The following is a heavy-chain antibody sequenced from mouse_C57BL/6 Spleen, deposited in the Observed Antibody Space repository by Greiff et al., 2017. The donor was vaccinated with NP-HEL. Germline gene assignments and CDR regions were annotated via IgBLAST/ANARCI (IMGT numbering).Heavy chain of an antibody. J-gene: IGHJ1*03. D-gene: IGHD1-1*01. CDR1: GYAFSSYW. CDR2: IYPGDGDT. CDR3: ARYLITTVVAHFDV. V-gene: IGHV1-80*01. Sequence: VQLQQSGAELVKPGASVKISCKASGYAFSSYWMNWVKQRPGKGLEWIGQIYPGDGDTNYNGKFKGKATLTADQSSSTAYMQLSSLTSEDSAVYFCARYLITTVVAHFDVWGTGTTVTVSS.